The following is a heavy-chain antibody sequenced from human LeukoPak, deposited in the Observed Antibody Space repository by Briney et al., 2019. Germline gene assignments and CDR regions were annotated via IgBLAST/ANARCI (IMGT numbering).Heavy chain of an antibody. Sequence: SETLSLTCTVSNGSISNDYWSWIRQPAGKGLEWIGRVYTSGNANYNPSPKSRVTISLDKSKNQFSLKLHSATAADTAVYYCASFQFSGWYYFEYWGQGTLVTVSS. CDR1: NGSISNDY. CDR2: VYTSGNA. V-gene: IGHV4-4*07. CDR3: ASFQFSGWYYFEY. D-gene: IGHD6-19*01. J-gene: IGHJ4*02.